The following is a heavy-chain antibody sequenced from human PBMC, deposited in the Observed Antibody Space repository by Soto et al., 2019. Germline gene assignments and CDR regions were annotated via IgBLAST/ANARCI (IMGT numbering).Heavy chain of an antibody. J-gene: IGHJ4*02. CDR3: ARSIVVVTALDY. V-gene: IGHV1-18*01. CDR1: GYTFASCG. D-gene: IGHD2-21*02. CDR2: INPVNGNT. Sequence: EASVKVSCKASGYTFASCGISWVRQAPGQRLEWMGWINPVNGNTKYSQKFQGRVTITRDTSTSTAYMELSSLRSEDTAVYYCARSIVVVTALDYWGQGTLVTVS.